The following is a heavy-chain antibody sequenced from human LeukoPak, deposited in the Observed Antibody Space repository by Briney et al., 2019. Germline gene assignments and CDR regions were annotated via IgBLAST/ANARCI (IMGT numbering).Heavy chain of an antibody. CDR1: GGSFSGYY. V-gene: IGHV4-34*01. D-gene: IGHD3-22*01. CDR2: INHSGST. Sequence: SETLSLTCAVYGGSFSGYYWSWIRQPPGGGLEWIGEINHSGSTNYNPSLKSRVTISVDTSKNQFSLKLSSVTAADTAVYYCASKTYYYDSSAGPIGYWGQGTLVTVSS. CDR3: ASKTYYYDSSAGPIGY. J-gene: IGHJ4*02.